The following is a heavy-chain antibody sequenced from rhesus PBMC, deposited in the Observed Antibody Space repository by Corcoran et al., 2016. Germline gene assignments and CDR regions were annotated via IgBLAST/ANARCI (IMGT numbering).Heavy chain of an antibody. CDR1: GGSISSNY. CDR3: ARDRRIAAAGTGFDY. D-gene: IGHD6-31*01. CDR2: ISGSGGST. J-gene: IGHJ4*01. V-gene: IGHV4-173*01. Sequence: QLQLQESGPGLVKPSETLSLTCAVSGGSISSNYWSWIRQPPGKGLEWIGRISGSGGSTDYNPSRKSRVNISTDTSKNQFSLKLSSVTAADTAVYYCARDRRIAAAGTGFDYWGQGVLVTVSS.